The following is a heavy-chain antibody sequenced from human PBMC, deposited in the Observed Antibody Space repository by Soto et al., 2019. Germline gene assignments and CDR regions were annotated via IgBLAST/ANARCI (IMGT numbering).Heavy chain of an antibody. CDR3: ARLGSSGWYQGSYFDY. J-gene: IGHJ4*02. CDR1: GGSITRNNHY. CDR2: ILYSGSI. D-gene: IGHD6-19*01. V-gene: IGHV4-39*01. Sequence: SETLSLTCTVSGGSITRNNHYWGWIRQSPGKGLEWIGSILYSGSINYKTSLKSRVTISVETSKNQFSLKMSSVTAADTAVYYCARLGSSGWYQGSYFDYWGQGTLVTVSS.